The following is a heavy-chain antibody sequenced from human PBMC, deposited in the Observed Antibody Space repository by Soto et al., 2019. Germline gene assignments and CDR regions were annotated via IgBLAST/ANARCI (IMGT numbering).Heavy chain of an antibody. CDR3: ARHVPDTVTTTTYSYMDV. Sequence: PGESLKISCKGSGYSFTSYWIGWVRQMPGKGLEWMGIIYPGDSDTRYSPSFQGQVTISADKSISTAYLQWSSLKASDTAMYYCARHVPDTVTTTTYSYMDVWGKGTTVTVSS. J-gene: IGHJ6*03. CDR1: GYSFTSYW. V-gene: IGHV5-51*01. CDR2: IYPGDSDT. D-gene: IGHD4-17*01.